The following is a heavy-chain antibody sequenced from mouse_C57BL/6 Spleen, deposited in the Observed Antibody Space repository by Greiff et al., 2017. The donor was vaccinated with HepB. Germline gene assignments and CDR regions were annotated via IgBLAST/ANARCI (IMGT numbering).Heavy chain of an antibody. V-gene: IGHV1-82*01. CDR1: GYAFSSSW. CDR3: ARNPLTTGPYFDV. CDR2: IYPGDGDT. Sequence: QVQLKESGPELVKPGASVKISCKASGYAFSSSWMNWVKQRPGKGLEWIGRIYPGDGDTNYNGKFKGKATLTADKSSSTAYMQLSSLTSEDSAVYFCARNPLTTGPYFDVWGTGTTVTVSS. J-gene: IGHJ1*03. D-gene: IGHD1-1*01.